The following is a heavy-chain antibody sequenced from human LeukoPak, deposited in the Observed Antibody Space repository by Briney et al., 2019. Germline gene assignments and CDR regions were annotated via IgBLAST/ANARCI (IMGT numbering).Heavy chain of an antibody. J-gene: IGHJ4*02. V-gene: IGHV3-15*01. CDR3: AREGSDY. Sequence: GGSLRLSCAASGFTFSNACMSWVRQAPGRGLEWVGRIKSKTDDGTTDYAAPVKGRFSISRDDSKNTLYLQMNSLRAEDTAVYYCAREGSDYWGQGTLVTVSS. CDR2: IKSKTDDGTT. CDR1: GFTFSNAC.